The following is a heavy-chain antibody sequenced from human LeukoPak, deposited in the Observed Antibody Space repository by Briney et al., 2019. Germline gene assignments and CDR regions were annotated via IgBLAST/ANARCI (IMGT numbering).Heavy chain of an antibody. D-gene: IGHD5-18*01. Sequence: PGRSLRLSCAASGFTFSSYAMHWVRQAPGKGLEWVAVISYDGSNKYYADSVKGRFTISRDNSKNTLYLQMNSLRAEDTAVYYCHSYGYLSWDYYYMDVWGKGTTVTVSS. V-gene: IGHV3-30-3*01. CDR1: GFTFSSYA. CDR3: HSYGYLSWDYYYMDV. J-gene: IGHJ6*03. CDR2: ISYDGSNK.